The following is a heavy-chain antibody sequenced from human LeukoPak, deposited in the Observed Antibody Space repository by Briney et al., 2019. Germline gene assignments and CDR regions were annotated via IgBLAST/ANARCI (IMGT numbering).Heavy chain of an antibody. Sequence: PSETLSLTCTVSGYSISSGYYWGWIRQPPGKGLEWIGYIYHSGSTYYNPSLKSRVTISVDRSKNRFSLKLSSVTAADTAVYYCARAYGDQGGFDYWGQGTLVTVSS. D-gene: IGHD4-17*01. CDR3: ARAYGDQGGFDY. V-gene: IGHV4-38-2*02. CDR2: IYHSGST. J-gene: IGHJ4*02. CDR1: GYSISSGYY.